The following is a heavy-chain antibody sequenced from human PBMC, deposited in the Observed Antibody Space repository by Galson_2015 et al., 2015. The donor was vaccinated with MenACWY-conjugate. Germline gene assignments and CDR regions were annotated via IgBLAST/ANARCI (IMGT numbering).Heavy chain of an antibody. J-gene: IGHJ4*02. D-gene: IGHD5-18*01. V-gene: IGHV3-48*04. CDR2: ISSSSSTI. CDR1: GFTFSSYS. Sequence: SLRLSCAASGFTFSSYSMNWVRQAPGKGLEWVSYISSSSSTIYYADSVKGRFTISRDNAKNSLYLQMNSLRAEDTAVYYCARDLGYSGGYWGQGILVTVSS. CDR3: ARDLGYSGGY.